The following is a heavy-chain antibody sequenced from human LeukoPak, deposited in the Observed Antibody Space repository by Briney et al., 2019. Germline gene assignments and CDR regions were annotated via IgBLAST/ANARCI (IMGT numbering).Heavy chain of an antibody. CDR2: VDPEDGET. CDR3: ATDRWGSYLRDAFDI. V-gene: IGHV1-69-2*01. D-gene: IGHD1-26*01. J-gene: IGHJ3*02. Sequence: ASVKISCKVSGYTFTDYYMHWVQQAPGKVLEWMGLVDPEDGETIYAEKFQGRVTITADTSTDTAYMELSSLRSEDTAVYYCATDRWGSYLRDAFDIWGQGTMVTVSS. CDR1: GYTFTDYY.